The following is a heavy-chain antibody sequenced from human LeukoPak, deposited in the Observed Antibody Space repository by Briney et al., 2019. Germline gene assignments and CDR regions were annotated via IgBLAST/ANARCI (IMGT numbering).Heavy chain of an antibody. CDR3: ARGYNRGWLYPPGY. D-gene: IGHD6-19*01. CDR2: INPNSGGT. Sequence: ASVKVSCKASGYTFTNYYMHWVRQAPGQGLEWMGWINPNSGGTNYAQRFQGRVTMTRDTSISTAYMELSRLRSDDTAVYYCARGYNRGWLYPPGYWGQGTLVAVSS. V-gene: IGHV1-2*02. CDR1: GYTFTNYY. J-gene: IGHJ4*02.